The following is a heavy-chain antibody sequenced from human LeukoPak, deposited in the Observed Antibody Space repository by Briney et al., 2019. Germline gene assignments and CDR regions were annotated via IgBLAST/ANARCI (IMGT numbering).Heavy chain of an antibody. CDR3: ARDFEPYCSGGSCYPYYYYYGMDV. V-gene: IGHV1-69*13. Sequence: ASVKVSCKASGGTFSSYAISWVRQAPEQGLEWMGGIIPIFGTANYAQKFQGRVTITADESTSTAYMELSSLRSEDTAVYYCARDFEPYCSGGSCYPYYYYYGMDVWGQGTTVTVSS. CDR2: IIPIFGTA. J-gene: IGHJ6*02. D-gene: IGHD2-15*01. CDR1: GGTFSSYA.